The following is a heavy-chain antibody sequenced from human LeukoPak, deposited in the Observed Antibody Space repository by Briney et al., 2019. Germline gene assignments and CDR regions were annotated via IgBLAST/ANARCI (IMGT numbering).Heavy chain of an antibody. V-gene: IGHV3-30-3*01. D-gene: IGHD3-22*01. CDR3: ARDVDSSGYSHGAFDI. J-gene: IGHJ3*02. Sequence: GGSLRLSCAASGFTFSNYAMHGVRQAPGKGLEWVTVISYDGSNKYYADSVKGRFTISRDNSKNTLYLHMNSLRAEDTAVYYCARDVDSSGYSHGAFDIWGQGTMVTVSS. CDR2: ISYDGSNK. CDR1: GFTFSNYA.